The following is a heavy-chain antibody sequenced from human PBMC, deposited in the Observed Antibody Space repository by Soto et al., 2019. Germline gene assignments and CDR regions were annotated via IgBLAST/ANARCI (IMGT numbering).Heavy chain of an antibody. Sequence: EVQLVESGGGLVQPGRSLRLSCAASGFTFDDYAMHWVRQAPGKGLEWVSGISWNSGSIGYADSVKGRFTISRDNAKNSLYLQMNSLRAEDTALYYCAKSLVVAARTGGMDVWGQGTTVTVSS. J-gene: IGHJ6*02. CDR2: ISWNSGSI. D-gene: IGHD2-15*01. CDR1: GFTFDDYA. V-gene: IGHV3-9*01. CDR3: AKSLVVAARTGGMDV.